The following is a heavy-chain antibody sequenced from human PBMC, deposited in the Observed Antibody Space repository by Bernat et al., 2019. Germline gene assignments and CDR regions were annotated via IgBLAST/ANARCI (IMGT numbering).Heavy chain of an antibody. Sequence: QVQLVESGGGVVQPGRSLRLSCAVSGFTFTDYGMHWVHQAPGKGLEWVAFISYDGTYKYYADSVKGRFTISRDSSNNTVSLQMNSLRPEDTAIYYCARDCTVGGSDQDHWGQGSLVTVSS. J-gene: IGHJ4*02. CDR1: GFTFTDYG. D-gene: IGHD1-26*01. CDR3: ARDCTVGGSDQDH. V-gene: IGHV3-30*03. CDR2: ISYDGTYK.